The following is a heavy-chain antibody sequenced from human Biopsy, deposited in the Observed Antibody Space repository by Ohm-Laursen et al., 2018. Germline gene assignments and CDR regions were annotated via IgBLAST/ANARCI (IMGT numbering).Heavy chain of an antibody. D-gene: IGHD3-22*01. Sequence: SQTLSLTCAVSGGSISSGGSYWSWLRQRPGKGLEWIGYIFNSANTYYNPSLKNLITISGDTSKNQFSLKLNSVTAADTAVYYCARGDYFDSNGYFWFDPWGQEPWLPSPQ. V-gene: IGHV4-31*01. J-gene: IGHJ5*02. CDR2: IFNSANT. CDR1: GGSISSGGSY. CDR3: ARGDYFDSNGYFWFDP.